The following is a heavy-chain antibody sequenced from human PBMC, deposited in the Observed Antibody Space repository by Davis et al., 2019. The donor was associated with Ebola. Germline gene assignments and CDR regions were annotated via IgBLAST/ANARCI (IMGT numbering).Heavy chain of an antibody. D-gene: IGHD3-10*01. J-gene: IGHJ1*01. V-gene: IGHV3-30*18. Sequence: PGGSLRLSCAASGFTFSSYAMSWVRQAPGKGLEWVAVISYDGSNKYYADSVKGRFTISRDNSKNTLYLQMNSLRAEDTAVYYCAKGANYYGSGSYYKEYFQHWGQGTLVTVSS. CDR1: GFTFSSYA. CDR3: AKGANYYGSGSYYKEYFQH. CDR2: ISYDGSNK.